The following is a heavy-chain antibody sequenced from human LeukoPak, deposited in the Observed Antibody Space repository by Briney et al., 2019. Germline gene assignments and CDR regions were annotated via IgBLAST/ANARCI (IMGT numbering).Heavy chain of an antibody. D-gene: IGHD6-19*01. V-gene: IGHV1-18*01. Sequence: ASVKVSCKASGYSFTSYGISWVRQTPGQGLEWMGWLSAYNGNTNYAQKRQGRVTMTTDTSTSTAYMELRSLRSDDTAVYYCARDLSESIVSRGWRTSGYWGQGTLVTVSS. CDR3: ARDLSESIVSRGWRTSGY. J-gene: IGHJ4*02. CDR2: LSAYNGNT. CDR1: GYSFTSYG.